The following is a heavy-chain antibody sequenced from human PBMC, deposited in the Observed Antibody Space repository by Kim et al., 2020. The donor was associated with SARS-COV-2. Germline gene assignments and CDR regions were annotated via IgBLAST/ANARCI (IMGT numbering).Heavy chain of an antibody. CDR3: AKMTGLLWFGELLPYFDY. CDR1: GFTFSSYA. CDR2: ISGSGGST. J-gene: IGHJ4*02. D-gene: IGHD3-10*01. V-gene: IGHV3-23*01. Sequence: GGSLRLSCAASGFTFSSYAMSWVRQAPGKGLEWVSAISGSGGSTYYADSVKGRFTISRDNSKNTLYLQMNSLRAEDTAVYYCAKMTGLLWFGELLPYFDYWGQGTLVTVSS.